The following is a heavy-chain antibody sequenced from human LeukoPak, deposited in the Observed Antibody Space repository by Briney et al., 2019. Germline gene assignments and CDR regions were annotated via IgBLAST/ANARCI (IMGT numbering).Heavy chain of an antibody. V-gene: IGHV4-59*01. CDR2: GHHSESS. CDR3: ARESAGSHHDSTTAFHY. D-gene: IGHD2/OR15-2a*01. J-gene: IGHJ4*02. Sequence: GSLRLSCTASGFTFGDYAMSWIRQPPGKGLEWIAYGHHSESSNYNPSFRSRVTIPVDTSKNQFSLRLTSVTAADTAIYYCARESAGSHHDSTTAFHYWGQGILVIVSS. CDR1: GFTFGDYA.